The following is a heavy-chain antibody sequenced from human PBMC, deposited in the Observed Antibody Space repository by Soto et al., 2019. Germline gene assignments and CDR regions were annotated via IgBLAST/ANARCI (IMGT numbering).Heavy chain of an antibody. Sequence: PSETLSLTCTVSGGSISDYYWSWIRQPPGKGLEWNGYIYYNESTTYNHYLKSRITITIDTSKYQNSLRLNSVTAAVIALYYCETGYGSGSYYATNIDYWGQGTLVTVSS. CDR2: IYYNEST. D-gene: IGHD3-10*01. J-gene: IGHJ4*02. CDR1: GGSISDYY. V-gene: IGHV4-59*08. CDR3: ETGYGSGSYYATNIDY.